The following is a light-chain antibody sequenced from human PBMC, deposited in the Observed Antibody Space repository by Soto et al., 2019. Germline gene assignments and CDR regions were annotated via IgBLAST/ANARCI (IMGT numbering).Light chain of an antibody. CDR3: QQRGNRPPWT. CDR2: DAS. J-gene: IGKJ1*01. CDR1: QSVGKY. Sequence: EIVMTQSPATLSLSPGERATLSCRASQSVGKYLVWYQQKPGQAPRLLIYDASNRATGIPARFSGSGSGTDFTLTISSLEPEDFAVHYCQQRGNRPPWTFGQGTKVDI. V-gene: IGKV3-11*01.